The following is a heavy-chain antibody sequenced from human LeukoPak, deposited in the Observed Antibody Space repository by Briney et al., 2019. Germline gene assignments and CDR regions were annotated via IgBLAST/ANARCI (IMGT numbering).Heavy chain of an antibody. D-gene: IGHD3-3*01. CDR3: AKPFGFLEWLYGGYFDS. J-gene: IGHJ4*02. V-gene: IGHV3-23*01. Sequence: PGGSLRLSCAASGFTFSSSAMSWVRQAPGKGLEWVSTISGSGDRTYYADSVKGRFTISRDNSKNTLFLHMNSLRAEDTAVYSCAKPFGFLEWLYGGYFDSWGQGTLVTVSS. CDR2: ISGSGDRT. CDR1: GFTFSSSA.